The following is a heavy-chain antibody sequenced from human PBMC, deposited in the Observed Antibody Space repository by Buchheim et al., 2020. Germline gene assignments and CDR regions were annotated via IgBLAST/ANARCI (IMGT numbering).Heavy chain of an antibody. CDR2: IYSGGST. D-gene: IGHD3-22*01. Sequence: EVQLVESGGGLVQPGGSLRLSCAASGFTVSSNYMSWVRQAPGKGLEWVSVIYSGGSTYYADSVKGRFTISRDNSKNTLYLQMNSLRAEDTAVYYCARAPYYYDSSGYYYLDYGGQGTL. CDR3: ARAPYYYDSSGYYYLDY. J-gene: IGHJ4*02. CDR1: GFTVSSNY. V-gene: IGHV3-66*02.